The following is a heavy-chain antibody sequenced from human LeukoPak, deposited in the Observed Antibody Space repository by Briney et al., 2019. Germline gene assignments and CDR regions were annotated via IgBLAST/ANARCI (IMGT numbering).Heavy chain of an antibody. D-gene: IGHD3-10*01. Sequence: GGSLRLSCAASGFTFSNYGMHWVRQAPGKGLEWVAFIRYDGNNKYYANSVKGRFTISGDNSKITLYLQMNSLRDEDTAVYYCAKDPHYFGSGSYYDYFDYWGQGTLVTVSS. CDR2: IRYDGNNK. V-gene: IGHV3-30*02. CDR1: GFTFSNYG. J-gene: IGHJ4*02. CDR3: AKDPHYFGSGSYYDYFDY.